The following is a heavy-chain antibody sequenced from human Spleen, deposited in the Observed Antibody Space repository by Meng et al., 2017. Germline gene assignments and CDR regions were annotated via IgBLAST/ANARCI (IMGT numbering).Heavy chain of an antibody. J-gene: IGHJ4*02. CDR3: ARSSFSASPYYFAY. CDR2: IYYSGST. V-gene: IGHV4-61*08. CDR1: GGSVSSGDFY. D-gene: IGHD3-3*02. Sequence: QGHLQESGPGLVRPSETLSLTCTVSGGSVSSGDFYWSWIRQPPGKGLEWIGHIYYSGSTNYNPSLKSRVTISIDTSKNQFSLKLSSVTTADTAVYFCARSSFSASPYYFAYWGLGTLVTVSS.